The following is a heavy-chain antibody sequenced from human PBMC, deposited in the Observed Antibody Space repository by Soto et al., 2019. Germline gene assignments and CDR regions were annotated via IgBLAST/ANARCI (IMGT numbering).Heavy chain of an antibody. J-gene: IGHJ4*02. CDR2: INPSGGST. Sequence: ASVKVSCKASGYTFTSYYMHWVRQAPGQGLEWMGIINPSGGSTSYAQKFQGRVTMTRDTSTSTVYMELSSLRTEDTAVYYCARGSNYYDSSGYYRPFDYWGQGTLVTVSS. V-gene: IGHV1-46*01. CDR3: ARGSNYYDSSGYYRPFDY. D-gene: IGHD3-22*01. CDR1: GYTFTSYY.